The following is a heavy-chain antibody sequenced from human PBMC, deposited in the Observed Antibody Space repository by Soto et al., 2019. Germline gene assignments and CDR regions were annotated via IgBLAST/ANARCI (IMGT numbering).Heavy chain of an antibody. J-gene: IGHJ4*02. CDR2: IYYSGTT. V-gene: IGHV4-59*08. Sequence: SETLSLTCTFSGGSIXHYYWTLIRQPPGKGLEWMGYIYYSGTTTNYNPSLKSRVTLSVDTSKNQFSLKLSSVTAADTAVYYCARLGGSYAVPHFDYWGQGTLVTVSS. D-gene: IGHD1-26*01. CDR1: GGSIXHYY. CDR3: ARLGGSYAVPHFDY.